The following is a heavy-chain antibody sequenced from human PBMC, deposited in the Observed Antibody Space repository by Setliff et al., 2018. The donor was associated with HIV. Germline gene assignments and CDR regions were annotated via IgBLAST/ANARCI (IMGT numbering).Heavy chain of an antibody. D-gene: IGHD1-26*01. Sequence: SETLSLTCTVSGGSISSGTDHWNWFRQHPREGLEWIGYNSYSGRTNQNLSLKSRVTISLDTSKNQFSLKLSSVTAADTAVYYCARAPSSYSGSFGWFDPWGQGTLVTVSS. CDR2: NSYSGRT. CDR1: GGSISSGTDH. CDR3: ARAPSSYSGSFGWFDP. V-gene: IGHV4-31*03. J-gene: IGHJ5*02.